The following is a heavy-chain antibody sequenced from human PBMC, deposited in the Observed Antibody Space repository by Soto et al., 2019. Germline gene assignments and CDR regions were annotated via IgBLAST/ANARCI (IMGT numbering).Heavy chain of an antibody. CDR2: INPNSGGT. CDR3: ARDLSGSYFGYYYYGMDV. V-gene: IGHV1-2*04. CDR1: GYTVTGYY. Sequence: ASVKVSCKASGYTVTGYYMHWVRQAPGQGLEWMGWINPNSGGTNYAQKFQGWVTMTRDTSISTAYMELSRLRSDDTAVYYCARDLSGSYFGYYYYGMDVWGQGTTVTVSS. D-gene: IGHD1-26*01. J-gene: IGHJ6*02.